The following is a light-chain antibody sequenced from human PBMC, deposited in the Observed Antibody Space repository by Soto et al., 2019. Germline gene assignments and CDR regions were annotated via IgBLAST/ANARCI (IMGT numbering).Light chain of an antibody. J-gene: IGLJ1*01. CDR3: QSYDNSLNGYV. CDR1: YSDVGGYNR. CDR2: DVL. V-gene: IGLV2-14*03. Sequence: QSALTQPASVSGSPGQSITISCTGTYSDVGGYNRVSLYQHHPGRGPKMLIFDVLNRPSGIFDRFSGSKSGDTASLTISGLLPEDEADYYCQSYDNSLNGYVFGTGTKVTVL.